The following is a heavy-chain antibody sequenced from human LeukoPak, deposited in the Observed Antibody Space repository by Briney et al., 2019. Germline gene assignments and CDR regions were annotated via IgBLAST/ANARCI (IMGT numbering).Heavy chain of an antibody. D-gene: IGHD2-2*01. CDR3: ARGDCSSTSCYSCYYYGMDV. CDR1: GFTFSSYD. Sequence: GGSLRLSCAASGFTFSSYDMHWVRQATGKGLEWVSAIGTAGDTYYPGSVKGRFTISRENAKNSLYLQMNSLRAGDTAVYYCARGDCSSTSCYSCYYYGMDVWGQGTTVTVSS. J-gene: IGHJ6*02. CDR2: IGTAGDT. V-gene: IGHV3-13*01.